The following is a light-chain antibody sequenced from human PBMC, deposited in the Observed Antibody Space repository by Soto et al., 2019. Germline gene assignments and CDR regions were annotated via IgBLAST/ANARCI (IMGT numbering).Light chain of an antibody. CDR2: STN. V-gene: IGLV8-61*01. CDR3: VLYMGSGFVV. Sequence: QTVVTQEPSFSVSPGGTVTLTCGLSSGSVSTSYYPSWYQQTPGQAPRTLIYSTNTRSSGVPDRFSGSILGNKAALTIRGAQADDESDYYCVLYMGSGFVVFGGGTKLTVL. J-gene: IGLJ2*01. CDR1: SGSVSTSYY.